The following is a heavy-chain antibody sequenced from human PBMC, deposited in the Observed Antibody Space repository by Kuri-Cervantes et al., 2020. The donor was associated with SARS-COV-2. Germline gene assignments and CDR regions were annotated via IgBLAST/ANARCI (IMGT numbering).Heavy chain of an antibody. CDR3: AKPHYSKAYYYYGMDV. J-gene: IGHJ6*02. Sequence: GESLKISCAASGFTFSSYGMHWVRQAPGKGLEWVAVISYDGSNKYYADSVKGRFTTSRDNSKNTLYLQMNSQRAEDTAVYYCAKPHYSKAYYYYGMDVWGQGTTVTVSS. CDR2: ISYDGSNK. D-gene: IGHD4-11*01. V-gene: IGHV3-30*18. CDR1: GFTFSSYG.